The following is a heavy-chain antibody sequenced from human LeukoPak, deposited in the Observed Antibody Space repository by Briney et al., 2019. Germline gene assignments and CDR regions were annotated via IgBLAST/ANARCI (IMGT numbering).Heavy chain of an antibody. CDR3: ARAGIAARFDY. CDR1: GGSISSYY. D-gene: IGHD6-13*01. J-gene: IGHJ4*02. CDR2: IYYSGST. Sequence: SETLSLTCTLSGGSISSYYWSWVRQPPGKGLEWIGYIYYSGSTNYNPSLKSRVTISVDTSKNQFSLKLSSVTAADTAVYYCARAGIAARFDYWGQGTLVTVSS. V-gene: IGHV4-59*01.